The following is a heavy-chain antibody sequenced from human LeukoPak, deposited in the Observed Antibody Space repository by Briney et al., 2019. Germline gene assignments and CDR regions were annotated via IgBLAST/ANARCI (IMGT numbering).Heavy chain of an antibody. D-gene: IGHD4-17*01. J-gene: IGHJ4*02. CDR2: IDSAGST. CDR1: GFIVSDTY. Sequence: GGSLRLSCVVSGFIVSDTYMSWVRQAPGKGLEWVSIIDSAGSTSYADSVRGRFTISRDSSKNTLYLQMNSLRAEDTAVYYCARPFYGDWGQGPLVTVSS. V-gene: IGHV3-66*04. CDR3: ARPFYGD.